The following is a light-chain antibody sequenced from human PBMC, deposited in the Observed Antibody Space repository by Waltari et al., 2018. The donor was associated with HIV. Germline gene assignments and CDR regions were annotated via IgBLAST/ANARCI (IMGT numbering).Light chain of an antibody. CDR1: QGSSSW. Sequence: DIQMPPSPSSVSASVGDRITITCRASQGSSSWLAWYQQKPGKAPKLLIYAASSLQSGVPSRFSGSGSGTDFTLTISSLQPEDVATYYCQQANSFPITFGQGTRLEIK. CDR2: AAS. CDR3: QQANSFPIT. V-gene: IGKV1D-12*01. J-gene: IGKJ5*01.